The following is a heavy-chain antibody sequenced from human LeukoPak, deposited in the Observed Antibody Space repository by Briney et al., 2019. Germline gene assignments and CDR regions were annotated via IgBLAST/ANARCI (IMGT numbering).Heavy chain of an antibody. CDR1: GYSFTRYW. CDR2: IYPGDSDT. D-gene: IGHD6-6*01. Sequence: GETLKASCKGSGYSFTRYWSGWVRQMPGKGLEWMGIIYPGDSDTRYSPSFQGQVTISADKAISTAYLQWRSLKAPDTAMYYCASHLRYASSSDPFDIWGQGTMVTL. J-gene: IGHJ3*02. CDR3: ASHLRYASSSDPFDI. V-gene: IGHV5-51*01.